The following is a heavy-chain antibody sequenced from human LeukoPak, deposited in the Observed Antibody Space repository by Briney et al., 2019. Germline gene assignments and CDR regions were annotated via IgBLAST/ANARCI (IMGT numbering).Heavy chain of an antibody. CDR1: GFPFSSYA. D-gene: IGHD6-19*01. Sequence: GGSLRLSCTASGFPFSSYAMHWVRQAPGKGLEWVALMSYDGSDNYYADSVKGRFTISRDSSKNTLYLQMNSLRAEDTAVYYCARESGQWLHAFDIWGRGTMVTVSS. J-gene: IGHJ3*02. V-gene: IGHV3-30*04. CDR2: MSYDGSDN. CDR3: ARESGQWLHAFDI.